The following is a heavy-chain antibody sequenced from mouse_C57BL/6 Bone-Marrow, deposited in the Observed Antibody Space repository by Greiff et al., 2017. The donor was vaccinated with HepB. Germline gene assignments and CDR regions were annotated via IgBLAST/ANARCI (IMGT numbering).Heavy chain of an antibody. D-gene: IGHD1-1*01. CDR3: ATAPYYCGSSSYYFDY. J-gene: IGHJ2*01. CDR2: ISYDGSN. CDR1: GYSITSGYS. Sequence: EVKLQESGPGLVKPSQSLSLTCSVTGYSITSGYSWTWIRPFPGNQLEWMGYISYDGSNNYNPSLKNRISITRDTSKNQCFLKLNSVTTEDTATYSSATAPYYCGSSSYYFDYWGQGTTLTVAS. V-gene: IGHV3-6*01.